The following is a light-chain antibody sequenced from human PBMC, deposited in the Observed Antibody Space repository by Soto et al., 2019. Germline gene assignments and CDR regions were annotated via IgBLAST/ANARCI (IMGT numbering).Light chain of an antibody. V-gene: IGLV2-14*01. CDR3: SSYTSSSTLV. Sequence: QSALTQPASVSGSPGQSITISCTGTSSDVGGYNYVSWYQQHPGKAPKLRIYDVSNRPSGVSNRFSGSKSGNTASLTISGLQADDDADYYCSSYTSSSTLVFGTGTKLTVL. J-gene: IGLJ1*01. CDR2: DVS. CDR1: SSDVGGYNY.